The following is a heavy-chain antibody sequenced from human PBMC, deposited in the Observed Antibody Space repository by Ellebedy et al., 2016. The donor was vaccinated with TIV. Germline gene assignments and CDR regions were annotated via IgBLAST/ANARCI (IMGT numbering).Heavy chain of an antibody. D-gene: IGHD2-21*02. Sequence: GESLKISXAASGFTFSSYSMNWVRQAPGKGLEWVSSISSSSSYIYYADSVKGRFTISRDNAKNSLYLQMNSLRAEDTAVYYCARTYCGGDCYLDCWGQGTLVTVSS. CDR3: ARTYCGGDCYLDC. CDR1: GFTFSSYS. V-gene: IGHV3-21*01. CDR2: ISSSSSYI. J-gene: IGHJ4*02.